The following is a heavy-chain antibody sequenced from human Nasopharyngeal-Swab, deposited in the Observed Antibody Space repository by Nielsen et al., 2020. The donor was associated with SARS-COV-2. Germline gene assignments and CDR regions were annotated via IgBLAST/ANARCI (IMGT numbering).Heavy chain of an antibody. CDR3: ARRSYYSDASAYFFDY. D-gene: IGHD3-22*01. J-gene: IGHJ4*01. CDR2: TYYGGNP. V-gene: IGHV4-39*02. Sequence: SETLSLTCSVSDKSISSTTHYWGWIRQPPGKGLEWIGDTYYGGNPNYNPSLKSRPTISVDTSKNNFSLKLNSVTAADTAVYYCARRSYYSDASAYFFDYWGRGTLVTVSP. CDR1: DKSISSTTHY.